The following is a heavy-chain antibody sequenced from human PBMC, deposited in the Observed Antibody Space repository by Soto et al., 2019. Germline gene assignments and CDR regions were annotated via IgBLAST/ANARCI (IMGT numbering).Heavy chain of an antibody. Sequence: ASVKVSGKASGGTFSSYAISWVRQAPGQGLEWMGGIIPIFGTANYAQKFQGRVTITADESTSTAYMELSSLRSEDTAVYYCARYLPGYYGMDVWGQGTTVTVSS. D-gene: IGHD2-2*01. CDR3: ARYLPGYYGMDV. V-gene: IGHV1-69*13. J-gene: IGHJ6*02. CDR1: GGTFSSYA. CDR2: IIPIFGTA.